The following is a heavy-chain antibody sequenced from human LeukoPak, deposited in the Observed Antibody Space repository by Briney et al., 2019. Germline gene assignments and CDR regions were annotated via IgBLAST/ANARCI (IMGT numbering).Heavy chain of an antibody. D-gene: IGHD3-22*01. CDR3: ATYYDSSGYYYQFDH. Sequence: GGSLRLSCAASGFTFSSYGMSWVRQAPGKGLEWVSAISGSGGSTYCADSVKGRFTISRDNSKNTLYLQMNSLRAEDTAVYYCATYYDSSGYYYQFDHWGQGTLVTVSS. J-gene: IGHJ4*02. CDR1: GFTFSSYG. V-gene: IGHV3-23*01. CDR2: ISGSGGST.